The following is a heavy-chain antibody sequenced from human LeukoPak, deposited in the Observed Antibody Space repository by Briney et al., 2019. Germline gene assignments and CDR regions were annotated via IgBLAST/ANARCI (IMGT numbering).Heavy chain of an antibody. Sequence: GASVKVSCKASGYPFTSYYMPRVRQAPGQGLEWMGIINPSGGSTSYAQKFQGRVTMTRDTSTSTVYMELSSLRSEDTAVYYCARGYDSSGYYPPSDYWGQGTLVTVSS. CDR2: INPSGGST. CDR3: ARGYDSSGYYPPSDY. CDR1: GYPFTSYY. D-gene: IGHD3-22*01. V-gene: IGHV1-46*01. J-gene: IGHJ4*02.